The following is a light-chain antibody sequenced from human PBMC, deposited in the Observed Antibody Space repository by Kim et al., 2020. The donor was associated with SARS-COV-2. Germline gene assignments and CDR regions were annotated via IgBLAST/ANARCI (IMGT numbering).Light chain of an antibody. CDR3: QVWDSSSDHWV. CDR1: NIGSKS. J-gene: IGLJ3*02. V-gene: IGLV3-21*04. CDR2: YDS. Sequence: APGKTARITCGGNNIGSKSVLWYQQTPGQAPVLVIYYDSDRPSGIPERFSGCNSGNTATLTISRVEAGDEADYYCQVWDSSSDHWVFGGGTKLTVL.